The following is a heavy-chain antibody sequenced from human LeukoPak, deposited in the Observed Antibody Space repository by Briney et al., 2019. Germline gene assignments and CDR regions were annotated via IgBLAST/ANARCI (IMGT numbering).Heavy chain of an antibody. CDR3: KSGGAAPGSFDN. D-gene: IGHD6-13*01. Sequence: PGGSLRLSCAASGFTFGDYWMSWMRQAPGKGLEWVANIKYDGDEEYYVDSVKGRFTISRDNAKNSLYLQLNSLRVEDTAVYYCKSGGAAPGSFDNWGQGTLVTVSP. CDR1: GFTFGDYW. J-gene: IGHJ4*02. CDR2: IKYDGDEE. V-gene: IGHV3-7*01.